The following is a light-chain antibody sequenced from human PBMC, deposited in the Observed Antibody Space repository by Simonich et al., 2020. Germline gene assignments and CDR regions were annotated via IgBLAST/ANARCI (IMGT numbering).Light chain of an antibody. J-gene: IGKJ1*01. Sequence: DIQMTQSPSSLSASVGTRVTITCRASQSISSYLNWFQQKPGKAPKLLIYAASSLQSGVQSRFSGSGSGTDFTLTISSRQPEDFATYYCQQSYSTLWTFGQGTKVEIK. CDR1: QSISSY. V-gene: IGKV1-39*01. CDR2: AAS. CDR3: QQSYSTLWT.